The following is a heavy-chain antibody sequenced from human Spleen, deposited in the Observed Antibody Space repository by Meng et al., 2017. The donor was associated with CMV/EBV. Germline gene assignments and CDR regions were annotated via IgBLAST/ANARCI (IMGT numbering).Heavy chain of an antibody. Sequence: LSLTCAASGFTFSSYAMSWVRQAPGKGLEWVSVIYSGGSSTYYADSVKGRFTISRDNSKNTLYLQMNSLRAEDTAVYYCAKDPEYSGSYGFDYWGQGTLVTVSS. V-gene: IGHV3-23*03. D-gene: IGHD1-26*01. J-gene: IGHJ4*02. CDR2: IYSGGSST. CDR1: GFTFSSYA. CDR3: AKDPEYSGSYGFDY.